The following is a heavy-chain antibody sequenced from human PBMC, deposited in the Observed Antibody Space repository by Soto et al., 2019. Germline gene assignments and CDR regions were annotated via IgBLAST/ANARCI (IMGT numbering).Heavy chain of an antibody. Sequence: QVHLVQSGAEVKKPGTSVKVSCKASEYTFSTYSLHWVRQAPGQGLERMGIINPTTTSTSDAQKFPGRVTMTRDTSTSKVYLELSSLRSEDTAVYYCARDLYSSSWYVRAFDMWGQGTMVTVSS. CDR2: INPTTTST. D-gene: IGHD6-13*01. V-gene: IGHV1-46*03. CDR3: ARDLYSSSWYVRAFDM. J-gene: IGHJ3*02. CDR1: EYTFSTYS.